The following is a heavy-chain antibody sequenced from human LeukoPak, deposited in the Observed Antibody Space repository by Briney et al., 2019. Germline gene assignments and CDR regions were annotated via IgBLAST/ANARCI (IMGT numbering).Heavy chain of an antibody. Sequence: GGSLRLSCAASGIDFRASGMHWVRQAPGMGLEWVTFIQTDGRDKYYAASVAGRFTISRDNSKNTVYLNMNNLRPDDTALYYCAREGGTVVIGRFDYWGQGTLVTVSS. V-gene: IGHV3-30*02. D-gene: IGHD2-2*01. CDR3: AREGGTVVIGRFDY. CDR1: GIDFRASG. CDR2: IQTDGRDK. J-gene: IGHJ4*02.